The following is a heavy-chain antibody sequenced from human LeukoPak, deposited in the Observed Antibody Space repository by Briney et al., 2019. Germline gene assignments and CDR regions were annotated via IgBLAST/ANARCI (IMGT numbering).Heavy chain of an antibody. CDR2: IRGSGDYT. J-gene: IGHJ4*02. D-gene: IGHD6-13*01. CDR1: GFTFSSYA. V-gene: IGHV3-23*01. Sequence: GGSLRLSCVASGFTFSSYAMSWVRQAPGKGLEWVSAIRGSGDYTYYADSVKGRCTISRDNSKNTLYLQMDSLRAEDTAIYYCAKGPLEGYSNSWRGDYWGQGTLVTVSS. CDR3: AKGPLEGYSNSWRGDY.